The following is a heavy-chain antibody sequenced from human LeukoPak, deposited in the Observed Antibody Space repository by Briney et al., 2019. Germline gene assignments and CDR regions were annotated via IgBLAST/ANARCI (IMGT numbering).Heavy chain of an antibody. V-gene: IGHV2-5*01. Sequence: SGPTLLHPTQTLTLTFTFSGFSLRTRGVGVGWIRQPPVKALEWLSIIYWRDDKRYSPSRKSRLTITDDTSKTQVVITMTNMDPVDTATYYWAHSPPGDFWSGYYSYYYMDVWGKGTTVTVSS. J-gene: IGHJ6*03. CDR3: AHSPPGDFWSGYYSYYYMDV. CDR2: IYWRDDK. CDR1: GFSLRTRGVG. D-gene: IGHD3-3*01.